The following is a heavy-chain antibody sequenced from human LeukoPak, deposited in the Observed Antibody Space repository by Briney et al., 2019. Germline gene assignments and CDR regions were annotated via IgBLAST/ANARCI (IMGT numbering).Heavy chain of an antibody. Sequence: SETLSLTCTVSGGSISSYYWNWIRQPPGKGLEWIGYIYYSGSTNYNPSLKSRVTISVDTSKNQFSLKLSSVTAADTAVYYCARTSEGVGSSWLLDYWGQGTLVTVSS. V-gene: IGHV4-59*01. CDR2: IYYSGST. D-gene: IGHD6-13*01. CDR3: ARTSEGVGSSWLLDY. J-gene: IGHJ4*02. CDR1: GGSISSYY.